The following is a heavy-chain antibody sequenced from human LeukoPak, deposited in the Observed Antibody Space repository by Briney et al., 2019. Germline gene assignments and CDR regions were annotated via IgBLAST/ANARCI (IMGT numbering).Heavy chain of an antibody. CDR1: RESYSGYY. CDR2: INHSGST. Sequence: SETLSLTCGVYRESYSGYYWTWIRQPPGGGLEWIGEINHSGSTSYHPSLKSRVSISVDTSKIQFSLKLTSVTAADTAVYYCARGGRRSLSYGLDVWGQGTTVIVS. CDR3: ARGGRRSLSYGLDV. V-gene: IGHV4-34*01. D-gene: IGHD6-6*01. J-gene: IGHJ6*02.